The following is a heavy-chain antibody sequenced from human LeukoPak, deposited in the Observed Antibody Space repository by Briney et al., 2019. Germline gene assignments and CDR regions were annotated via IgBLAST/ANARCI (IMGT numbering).Heavy chain of an antibody. V-gene: IGHV4-34*01. CDR3: ARELAITIFGVVILQGGWFDP. D-gene: IGHD3-3*01. CDR2: ISHSGST. CDR1: GGSFSGYY. Sequence: PSETLSLTCAVYGGSFSGYYWSWIRQPPGKGLEWIGEISHSGSTNYNPSLKSRVTISVGTSKNQFSLKLSSVTAADTAVYYCARELAITIFGVVILQGGWFDPWGQGTLVTVSS. J-gene: IGHJ5*02.